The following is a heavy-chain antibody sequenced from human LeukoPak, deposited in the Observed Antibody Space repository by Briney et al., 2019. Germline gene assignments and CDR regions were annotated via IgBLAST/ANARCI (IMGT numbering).Heavy chain of an antibody. Sequence: ASVKVSCKASGYTFTSYGISWVRQAPGQGLEWMGWISAYNGNTNYAQKLQGRVTMTTDTSTSTAYMELRSLRSDVTAVYYCARDSYYYGSGSYSDDAFDIWGQGTMVTVSS. CDR2: ISAYNGNT. CDR3: ARDSYYYGSGSYSDDAFDI. CDR1: GYTFTSYG. J-gene: IGHJ3*02. D-gene: IGHD3-10*01. V-gene: IGHV1-18*01.